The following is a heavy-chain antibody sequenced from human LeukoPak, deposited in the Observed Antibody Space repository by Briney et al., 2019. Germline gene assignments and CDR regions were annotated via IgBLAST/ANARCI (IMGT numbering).Heavy chain of an antibody. CDR1: GFSFSTYW. CDR3: ARDRRTTPFDY. D-gene: IGHD4-11*01. CDR2: IKEDGSEK. Sequence: GGSLRLSCVASGFSFSTYWMSWVRQAPGKGLEWVANIKEDGSEKYYVDSVKGRFTMSRDNAKNSVYLQMNRLRVEDTAVYYCARDRRTTPFDYWGQGTLVTVSS. J-gene: IGHJ4*02. V-gene: IGHV3-7*01.